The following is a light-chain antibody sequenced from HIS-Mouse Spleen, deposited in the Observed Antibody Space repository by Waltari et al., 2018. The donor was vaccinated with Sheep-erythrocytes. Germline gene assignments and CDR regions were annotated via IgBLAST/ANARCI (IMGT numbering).Light chain of an antibody. Sequence: QSALTQPPSASGSPGQSVTIPCTGTSSDVGRYNYVSWYQQHPGKAPTLMIYEVSKRPSGVPDRFSGSKSGNTASLTVSGLQAEDEADYYCSSYAGSNNWVFGGGTKLTVL. CDR3: SSYAGSNNWV. J-gene: IGLJ3*02. V-gene: IGLV2-8*01. CDR1: SSDVGRYNY. CDR2: EVS.